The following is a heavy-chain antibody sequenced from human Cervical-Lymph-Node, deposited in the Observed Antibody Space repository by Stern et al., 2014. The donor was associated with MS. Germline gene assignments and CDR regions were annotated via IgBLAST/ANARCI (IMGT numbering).Heavy chain of an antibody. D-gene: IGHD3-22*01. CDR2: IWYDGNNK. V-gene: IGHV3-33*01. CDR1: GFTFSSYG. Sequence: VQLVESGGGVVQPGRSLRLSCAASGFTFSSYGMHWVRQAPGKGLEWVAVIWYDGNNKYYADSVKGRFTISRDNSKNTLYLQMNSLRAEDTAVYYCARDSLNYYDSSAQIHGVFDYWGQGTLVTVSS. J-gene: IGHJ4*02. CDR3: ARDSLNYYDSSAQIHGVFDY.